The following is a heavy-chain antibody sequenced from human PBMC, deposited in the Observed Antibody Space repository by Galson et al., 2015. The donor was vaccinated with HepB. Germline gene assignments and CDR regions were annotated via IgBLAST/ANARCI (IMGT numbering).Heavy chain of an antibody. J-gene: IGHJ2*01. Sequence: SLRLSCAASGFTFSSYSMNWVRQAPGKGLEWVSAISGSGGSTYYADSVKGRFTISRDNSKNTLYLQMNSLRAEDTAVYYCAKVPVVTAAYNFDLWGRGTLVTVSS. CDR1: GFTFSSYS. CDR2: ISGSGGST. D-gene: IGHD2-21*02. CDR3: AKVPVVTAAYNFDL. V-gene: IGHV3-23*01.